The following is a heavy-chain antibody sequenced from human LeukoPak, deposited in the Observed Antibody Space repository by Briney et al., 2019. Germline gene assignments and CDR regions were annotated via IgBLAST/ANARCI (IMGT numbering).Heavy chain of an antibody. CDR1: GFTFSSYG. CDR2: IRYDGSNK. V-gene: IGHV3-30*02. CDR3: AKLLYSGSSDDAFDI. J-gene: IGHJ3*02. Sequence: GGSLRLSCAASGFTFSSYGMHWVRQAPGKGLEWVAFIRYDGSNKYYADSVKGRFTISRDNSKNTLYLQMNSLRAEDTAVYYCAKLLYSGSSDDAFDIWGQGTMVTVSS. D-gene: IGHD1-26*01.